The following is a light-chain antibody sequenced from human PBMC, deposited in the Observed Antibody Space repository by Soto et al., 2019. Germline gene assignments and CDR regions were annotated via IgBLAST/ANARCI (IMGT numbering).Light chain of an antibody. CDR2: GAS. CDR3: QQYNNWPRT. V-gene: IGKV3-15*01. Sequence: EIVMTQSPATLSASPGERATLSCRASQSVSSNLAWYQQKPGQAPRLLIHGASTRATGIPARFSGSGSGTEFTLSINSLQSEDFAVYYCQQYNNWPRTFGQGTKV. CDR1: QSVSSN. J-gene: IGKJ1*01.